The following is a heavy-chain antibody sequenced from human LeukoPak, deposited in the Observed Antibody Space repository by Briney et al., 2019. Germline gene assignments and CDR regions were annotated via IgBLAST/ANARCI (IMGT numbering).Heavy chain of an antibody. Sequence: GGSLRLSCAASGFTVSSNYMSWVRQAPGKGLEWVSHISTSSGTIYYADSVKGRFTISRDNAKNSQYLQMSSLRAEDTAVYYCARLGDSGPSFDYWGQGTLVTVSS. CDR1: GFTVSSNY. V-gene: IGHV3-48*01. D-gene: IGHD6-19*01. CDR3: ARLGDSGPSFDY. J-gene: IGHJ4*02. CDR2: ISTSSGTI.